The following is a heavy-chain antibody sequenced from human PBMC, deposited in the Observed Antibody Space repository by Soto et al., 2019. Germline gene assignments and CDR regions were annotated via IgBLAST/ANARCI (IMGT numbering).Heavy chain of an antibody. Sequence: EGQLVESGGGLVKPGESLRLSCEVSGITINTAWMSWVRQAPGKGLEWVGRIKTKNDGDTTEFAAAVDGRFSISRDDSRNTIYLQMNSLRAEDTAVYYCTREWWGDFAWGQGSLVTVSS. CDR3: TREWWGDFA. D-gene: IGHD2-8*01. CDR1: GITINTAW. J-gene: IGHJ4*02. V-gene: IGHV3-15*01. CDR2: IKTKNDGDTT.